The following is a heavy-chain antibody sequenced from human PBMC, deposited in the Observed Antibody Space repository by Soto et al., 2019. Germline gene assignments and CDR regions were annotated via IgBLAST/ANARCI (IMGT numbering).Heavy chain of an antibody. CDR1: GNSFNNYA. D-gene: IGHD3-10*01. CDR2: IIPDNGNT. V-gene: IGHV1-3*01. CDR3: ARDSYYYGSGDAFDI. Sequence: ASVKVSCKASGNSFNNYAIHWVRQAPGQRLEWMGWIIPDNGNTEYSQKFQGRVTITRDTSASTVYMDLSSLRSEDTAVYHCARDSYYYGSGDAFDIWGQGTMVTVSS. J-gene: IGHJ3*02.